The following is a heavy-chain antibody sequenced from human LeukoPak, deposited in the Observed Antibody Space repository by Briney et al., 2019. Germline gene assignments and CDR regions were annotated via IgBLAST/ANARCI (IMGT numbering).Heavy chain of an antibody. CDR1: GGSFSGYY. V-gene: IGHV4-34*01. D-gene: IGHD6-19*01. J-gene: IGHJ4*02. Sequence: SETLSLTCAVYGGSFSGYYWSWIRQPPGKWLEWIGEINHSGSTNYNPSLKSRVTISVDTSKNQFSLKLSSVTAADTAVYYCASKPPRSGWYGGRTLNYFDYWGQGTLVTVSS. CDR3: ASKPPRSGWYGGRTLNYFDY. CDR2: INHSGST.